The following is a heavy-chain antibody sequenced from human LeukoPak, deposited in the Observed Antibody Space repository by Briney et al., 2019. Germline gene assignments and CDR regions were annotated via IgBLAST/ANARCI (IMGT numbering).Heavy chain of an antibody. CDR2: IYTSGST. CDR3: ARVGPEYDFWSGYYSFYYYMDV. J-gene: IGHJ6*03. Sequence: SETLSLTCTVSGGSISSGSYYWSWIRQPAGKGLEWIGRIYTSGSTNYNPSLKSRVTISVDTSKNQFSLKLSSVTAADTAVYYCARVGPEYDFWSGYYSFYYYMDVWGKGTTVTVSS. CDR1: GGSISSGSYY. V-gene: IGHV4-61*02. D-gene: IGHD3-3*01.